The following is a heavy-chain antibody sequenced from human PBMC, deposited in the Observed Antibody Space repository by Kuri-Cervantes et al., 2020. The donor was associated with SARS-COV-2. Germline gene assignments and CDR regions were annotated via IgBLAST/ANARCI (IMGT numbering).Heavy chain of an antibody. J-gene: IGHJ6*03. CDR1: RFTFSSYA. D-gene: IGHD3-22*01. Sequence: LSLTCAASRFTFSSYAMSWVRQAPGMGLEWVSYISSSSSTIYYADSVKGRFTISRDNAKNSLYLQMNSLRAEDTAVYYCSRTYDSSGSLYYYYHMDVWGKGTTVTVSS. CDR2: ISSSSSTI. V-gene: IGHV3-48*01. CDR3: SRTYDSSGSLYYYYHMDV.